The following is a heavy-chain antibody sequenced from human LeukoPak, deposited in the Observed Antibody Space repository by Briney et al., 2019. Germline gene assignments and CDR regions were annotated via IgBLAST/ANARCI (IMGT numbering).Heavy chain of an antibody. Sequence: GASVKVSCKASGYTFTGYYMHWVRQATGQGLEWMGWMNPNSGNTGYAQKFQGRVAMTRSTSIRTTNMELSSLRSEDTAVYYCARIIYDYVGGSYYMDVWGKGTTVTISS. J-gene: IGHJ6*03. CDR1: GYTFTGYY. V-gene: IGHV1-8*02. CDR2: MNPNSGNT. CDR3: ARIIYDYVGGSYYMDV. D-gene: IGHD3-16*01.